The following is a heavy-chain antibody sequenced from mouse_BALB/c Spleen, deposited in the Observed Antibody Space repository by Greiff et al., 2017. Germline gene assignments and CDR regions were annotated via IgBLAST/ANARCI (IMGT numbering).Heavy chain of an antibody. CDR2: ISDGGSYT. D-gene: IGHD1-1*01. CDR1: GFTFSDYY. CDR3: ARSRCGSGYLDV. V-gene: IGHV5-4*02. J-gene: IGHJ1*01. Sequence: EVQVEESGGGLVKPGGSLKLSCAASGFTFSDYYMYWVRQTPEKRLEWVATISDGGSYTYYPDSVKGRFTISRDNAKNNMYLQMSSLKSEDAAMYDCARSRCGSGYLDVWGAGTTVTVSS.